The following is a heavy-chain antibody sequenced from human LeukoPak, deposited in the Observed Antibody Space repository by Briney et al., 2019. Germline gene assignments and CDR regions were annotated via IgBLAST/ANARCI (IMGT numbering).Heavy chain of an antibody. CDR3: ARDVGYRYMDV. J-gene: IGHJ6*03. CDR1: GFTFSSYA. Sequence: GGSLRLSCAASGFTFSSYAMHWVRQAPGKGPEWVAVISYDGSNKYYADSVKGRFTISRDNSKNTLYLQMNSLRAEDTAVYYCARDVGYRYMDVWGKGTTVTVSS. V-gene: IGHV3-30*04. CDR2: ISYDGSNK. D-gene: IGHD2-15*01.